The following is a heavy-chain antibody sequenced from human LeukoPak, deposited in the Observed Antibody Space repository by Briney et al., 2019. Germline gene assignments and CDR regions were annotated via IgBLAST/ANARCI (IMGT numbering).Heavy chain of an antibody. CDR3: ATERRGVVVVAATQKGYYYGMDV. Sequence: ASVKVSCKVSGYTLTELSMHWVRQAPGQGLEWMGGFDPEDGETIYAQKFQGRVTMTEDTSTDTAYMELSSLRSEDTAVYYCATERRGVVVVAATQKGYYYGMDVWGQGTTVTVSS. J-gene: IGHJ6*02. V-gene: IGHV1-24*01. D-gene: IGHD2-15*01. CDR1: GYTLTELS. CDR2: FDPEDGET.